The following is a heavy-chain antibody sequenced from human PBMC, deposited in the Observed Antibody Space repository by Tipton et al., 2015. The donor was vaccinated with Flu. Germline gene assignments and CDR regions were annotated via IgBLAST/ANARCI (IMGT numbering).Heavy chain of an antibody. V-gene: IGHV4-39*01. CDR2: IYPSGTT. CDR1: GASVNSGSYY. D-gene: IGHD3-10*02. Sequence: TLSLTCTVSGASVNSGSYYWTWIRQPPGKRLELIGSIYPSGTTYYNPSLKSRVTISVDTSKSQFSLMLRSVTAADTAVYYCARLSYYDVDLKNFYFDYWGQGALVTVSS. J-gene: IGHJ4*02. CDR3: ARLSYYDVDLKNFYFDY.